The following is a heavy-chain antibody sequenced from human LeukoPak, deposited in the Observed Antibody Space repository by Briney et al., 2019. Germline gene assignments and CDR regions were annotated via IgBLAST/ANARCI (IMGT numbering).Heavy chain of an antibody. CDR2: IIPIFGTA. D-gene: IGHD3-3*01. J-gene: IGHJ4*02. Sequence: GSSVKVSCKASGGTFSSYAISWVRQAPGQGLEWMGGIIPIFGTANYAQKFQGRVTITADESTSTAYMELSSLRSEDTAVYYCARDSYYDFWSAPHESYYFDYWGQGTLVTVSS. V-gene: IGHV1-69*01. CDR1: GGTFSSYA. CDR3: ARDSYYDFWSAPHESYYFDY.